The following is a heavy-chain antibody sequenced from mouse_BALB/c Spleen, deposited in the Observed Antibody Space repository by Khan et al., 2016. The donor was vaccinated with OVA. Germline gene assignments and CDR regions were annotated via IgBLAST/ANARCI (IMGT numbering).Heavy chain of an antibody. CDR1: GYSFTGYN. J-gene: IGHJ2*01. V-gene: IGHV1-39*01. CDR2: IDPYFGDT. D-gene: IGHD2-1*01. CDR3: AREGNYYFDY. Sequence: VQLKQSGPELEKPGASVKISYKASGYSFTGYNMNWVKQSNGKSLEWIGNIDPYFGDTSYNQRFKGKATLTVDKSSSTAYMQLKSLTSEDSAVYYCAREGNYYFDYWGQGTTLTVSS.